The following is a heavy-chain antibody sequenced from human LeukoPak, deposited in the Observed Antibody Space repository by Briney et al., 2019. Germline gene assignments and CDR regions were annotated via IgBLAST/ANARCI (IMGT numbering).Heavy chain of an antibody. V-gene: IGHV3-21*01. CDR2: ISSSSSYI. Sequence: GGSLRLSCAASGFTFSSYSMKWVRQAPGKGLEWVSSISSSSSYIYYADSVKGRFTISRDNAKNSLYLQMNSLRAEDTAVYYCARDLVVTPIDYWGQGTLVTVSS. D-gene: IGHD4-23*01. CDR1: GFTFSSYS. CDR3: ARDLVVTPIDY. J-gene: IGHJ4*02.